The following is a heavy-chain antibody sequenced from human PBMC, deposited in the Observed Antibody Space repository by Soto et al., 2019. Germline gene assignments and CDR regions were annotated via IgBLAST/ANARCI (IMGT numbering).Heavy chain of an antibody. CDR2: IYYSGST. D-gene: IGHD2-15*01. CDR3: ARAEGYCSGGSCYSNWYFDL. V-gene: IGHV4-61*01. CDR1: GGSVSSGSYY. Sequence: QVQLQESGPGLVKPSETLSLTCTVSGGSVSSGSYYWSWIRQPPGKGLEWIGYIYYSGSTNYNPSRRGRATISVDTSKNQFSLKLSSVTAADTAVYYCARAEGYCSGGSCYSNWYFDLWGRGTLVTVSS. J-gene: IGHJ2*01.